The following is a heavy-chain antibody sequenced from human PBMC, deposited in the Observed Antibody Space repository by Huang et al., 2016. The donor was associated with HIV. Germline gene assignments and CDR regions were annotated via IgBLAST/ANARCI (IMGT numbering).Heavy chain of an antibody. J-gene: IGHJ4*02. CDR1: GFSLTTSGVG. D-gene: IGHD3-22*01. Sequence: QITFKESGPTLVKPTQTLTLTCTFSGFSLTTSGVGVGWLRQPPGPALEWLALIYWNEDKTYRPSLKRRLTMPQDPNNTQAVLTGTNMDPVDTATYFCAYTNYYDTSGSPFGFWGQGTLVTVSS. V-gene: IGHV2-5*01. CDR3: AYTNYYDTSGSPFGF. CDR2: IYWNEDK.